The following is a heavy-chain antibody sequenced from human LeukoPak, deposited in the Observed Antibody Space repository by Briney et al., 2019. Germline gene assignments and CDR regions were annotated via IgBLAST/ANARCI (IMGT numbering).Heavy chain of an antibody. V-gene: IGHV3-30*03. CDR2: ISYDGSNK. Sequence: GGSLRLSCAASGFTFSSYGMHWVRQAPGKGLEWVAVISYDGSNKYYADSVKGRFTISRDNSKNTLYLQMNSLRAEDTAVYYCARDSHDYGDYWGQGTLVTVSS. D-gene: IGHD4-17*01. CDR1: GFTFSSYG. CDR3: ARDSHDYGDY. J-gene: IGHJ4*02.